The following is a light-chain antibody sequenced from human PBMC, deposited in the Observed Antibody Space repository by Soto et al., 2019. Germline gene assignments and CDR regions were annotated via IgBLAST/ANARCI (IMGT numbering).Light chain of an antibody. V-gene: IGKV1-5*03. CDR2: QAS. J-gene: IGKJ1*01. CDR1: ESVSRW. Sequence: DIQMTQSPSTLSASVGDRVTITCRASESVSRWWAWYQQKPGRTPKLLIYQASTLETGVTSRFSGSGSGTEFTLTISSLQPDDFATYYCQQYNAYSQAFGQGTKVEIK. CDR3: QQYNAYSQA.